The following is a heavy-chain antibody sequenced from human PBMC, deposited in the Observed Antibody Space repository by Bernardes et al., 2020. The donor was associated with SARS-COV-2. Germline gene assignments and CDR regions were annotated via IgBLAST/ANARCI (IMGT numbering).Heavy chain of an antibody. J-gene: IGHJ6*03. V-gene: IGHV3-30*04. D-gene: IGHD1-1*01. Sequence: GGALILSCAASGFTFSSYAMHWVRQAPGKGLEWVAVISYDGSNKYYADSVKGRFTISRDNSKNTLYLQMNSRRAEDTAVYYCARGTRKDRGYYYMDVWGKGTTVTVSS. CDR3: ARGTRKDRGYYYMDV. CDR2: ISYDGSNK. CDR1: GFTFSSYA.